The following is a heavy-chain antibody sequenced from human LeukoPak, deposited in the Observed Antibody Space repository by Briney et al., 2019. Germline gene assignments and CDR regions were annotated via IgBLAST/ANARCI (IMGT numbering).Heavy chain of an antibody. D-gene: IGHD2-21*02. V-gene: IGHV5-51*01. CDR2: IYLGDSDT. CDR3: ARQTLAYCGGDCYSGVGY. Sequence: GESLKISCRGSGYSFTSYWIGWVRRMPGKGLEWMGIIYLGDSDTRYSPSFQGQVTISADKSISTAYLQWSSLKASDTAMYYCARQTLAYCGGDCYSGVGYWGQGTLVTVSS. CDR1: GYSFTSYW. J-gene: IGHJ4*02.